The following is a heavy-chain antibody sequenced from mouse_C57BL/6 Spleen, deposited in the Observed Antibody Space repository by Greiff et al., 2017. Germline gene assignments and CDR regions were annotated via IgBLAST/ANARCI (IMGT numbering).Heavy chain of an antibody. Sequence: EVMLVESEGGLVQPGSSMKLSCTASGFTFSDYYMAWVRQVPEKGLEWVANINYDGSSTYYLDSLKSRFIISRDNAKNILYLQMSSLKSEDTATYYCARVRANWGYWYFDVWGTGTTVTVSS. CDR2: INYDGSST. CDR3: ARVRANWGYWYFDV. J-gene: IGHJ1*03. V-gene: IGHV5-16*01. CDR1: GFTFSDYY. D-gene: IGHD4-1*01.